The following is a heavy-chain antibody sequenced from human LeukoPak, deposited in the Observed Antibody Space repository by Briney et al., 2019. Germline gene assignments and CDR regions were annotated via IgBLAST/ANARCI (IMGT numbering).Heavy chain of an antibody. CDR1: GFTFSSYW. Sequence: PGGSLRLSCAASGFTFSSYWMNWLRQAPGKGLEWVANINQDGSEKFYVDSVKGRFTISRDNAKNSLYLQLNSLRAEDTAVYYCAKDPIPLTGWFDPWGQGTLVTVSS. CDR2: INQDGSEK. V-gene: IGHV3-7*03. CDR3: AKDPIPLTGWFDP. J-gene: IGHJ5*02. D-gene: IGHD2-2*02.